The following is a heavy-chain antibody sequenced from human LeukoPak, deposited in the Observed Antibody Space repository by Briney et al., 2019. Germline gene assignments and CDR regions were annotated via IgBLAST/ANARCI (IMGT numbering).Heavy chain of an antibody. D-gene: IGHD3-10*01. J-gene: IGHJ5*02. CDR3: ARNMDYYGSGVPAP. Sequence: PAGGSLRLSCAASGFTFSSYSMNWVRQAPGKGLEWVSYVSSNSSTIYYADSVKGRFTISRDNAKNSLYLQMNSLRDEDTAVYYCARNMDYYGSGVPAPWGQGTLVTVSS. CDR1: GFTFSSYS. V-gene: IGHV3-48*02. CDR2: VSSNSSTI.